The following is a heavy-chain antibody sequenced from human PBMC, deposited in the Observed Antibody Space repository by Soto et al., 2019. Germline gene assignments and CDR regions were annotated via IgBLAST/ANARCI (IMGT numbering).Heavy chain of an antibody. CDR3: AHAGDYDLLTFDH. D-gene: IGHD4-17*01. CDR1: GFSLSSYGMG. V-gene: IGHV2-5*02. J-gene: IGHJ4*02. Sequence: QITLKESGPTLVRPAQPLTLTCGFSGFSLSSYGMGVAWIRQPPGKALEWLALIYWDDDKRYSPSLKDRLAISKDTSSNQVVLTITNMDPGDTATYFCAHAGDYDLLTFDHWGTGTLVTVSS. CDR2: IYWDDDK.